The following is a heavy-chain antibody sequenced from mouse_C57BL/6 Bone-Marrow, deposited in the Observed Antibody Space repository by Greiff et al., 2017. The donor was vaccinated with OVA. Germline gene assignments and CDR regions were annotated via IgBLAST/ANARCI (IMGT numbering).Heavy chain of an antibody. CDR2: IYPRDGSN. CDR1: GYTFQSYD. D-gene: IGHD4-1*01. J-gene: IGHJ2*01. Sequence: QVQLQQSGPELVKPGASVKLSCKASGYTFQSYDINWVKQRPGQGLEWIGWIYPRDGSNKYNEKFKGKATLTVDTSSSTAYMELHSLTSEDSAVYFCARKDNWDDYWVHGTTLTVSS. CDR3: ARKDNWDDY. V-gene: IGHV1-85*01.